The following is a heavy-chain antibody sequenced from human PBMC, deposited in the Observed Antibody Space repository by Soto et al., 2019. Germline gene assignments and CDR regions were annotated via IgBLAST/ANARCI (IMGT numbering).Heavy chain of an antibody. J-gene: IGHJ6*02. CDR1: GGSFSGYY. V-gene: IGHV4-34*01. CDR2: INHSGST. Sequence: KPSETLSLTCAVYGGSFSGYYWSWIRQPPGKGLEWIGEINHSGSTNYNPSLKSRVTISVDTSKNQFSLKLSSVTAADTAVYYCARGRDTAMAIYYYGMDVWGQGTTVTVSS. D-gene: IGHD5-18*01. CDR3: ARGRDTAMAIYYYGMDV.